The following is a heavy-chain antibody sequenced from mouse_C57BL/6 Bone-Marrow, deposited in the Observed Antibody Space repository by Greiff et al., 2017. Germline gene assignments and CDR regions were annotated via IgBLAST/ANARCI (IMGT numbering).Heavy chain of an antibody. V-gene: IGHV1-31*01. Sequence: VQLQQSGPELVKPGASVKISCKASGYSFTGYYMHWVKQSHGNILDWIGYIYPYNGVSSYNQKFKGKATLTVDKSSSTAYMELRSLTSEDSAGYYCASAGGGISNYYAMDYWGQGTSVTVSS. CDR1: GYSFTGYY. CDR2: IYPYNGVS. D-gene: IGHD2-5*01. CDR3: ASAGGGISNYYAMDY. J-gene: IGHJ4*01.